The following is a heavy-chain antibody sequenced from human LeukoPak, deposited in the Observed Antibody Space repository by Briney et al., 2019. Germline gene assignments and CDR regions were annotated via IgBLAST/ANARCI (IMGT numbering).Heavy chain of an antibody. CDR3: ARDPKGGYGRYDY. V-gene: IGHV1-2*02. CDR1: GYTFTAYY. D-gene: IGHD5-12*01. CDR2: INPDSGGT. J-gene: IGHJ4*02. Sequence: GASVKVSCKASGYTFTAYYIHWVRQAPGQGLEWMGWINPDSGGTNYAQRFQGRVTMTRDTSITTVYMELSSLTSDDTALYYCARDPKGGYGRYDYWGQGTLVTVSS.